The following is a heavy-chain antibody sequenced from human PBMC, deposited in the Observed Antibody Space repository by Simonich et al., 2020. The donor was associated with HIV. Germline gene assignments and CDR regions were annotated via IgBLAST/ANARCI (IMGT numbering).Heavy chain of an antibody. CDR2: INPNRGCT. D-gene: IGHD3-10*01. J-gene: IGHJ3*02. CDR1: GYTFTDNP. CDR3: ATHGPGSYSSALDI. Sequence: QVQLVQSGAEVKNPGASVKVSCKASGYTFTDNPMHRVRQAPGQVLEWRGWINPNRGCTDYPQKLQGRVTLTRYTSISTAYMELSRLRSDDTAVYYCATHGPGSYSSALDIWGQGTMVTVSS. V-gene: IGHV1-2*02.